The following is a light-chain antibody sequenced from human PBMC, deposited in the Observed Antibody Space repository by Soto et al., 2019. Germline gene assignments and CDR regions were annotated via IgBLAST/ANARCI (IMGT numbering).Light chain of an antibody. CDR2: GAS. CDR1: QSVSNSY. Sequence: EIVLTQSPGTLSLSPGERATLSCRASQSVSNSYLAWYQQKPGQAPRLLMYGASNRATGIPDRFSGSGSETDFTLTISRLEPEDFAVYYCQQRSNWPPRGTFGHGTKVEIK. CDR3: QQRSNWPPRGT. V-gene: IGKV3D-20*02. J-gene: IGKJ1*01.